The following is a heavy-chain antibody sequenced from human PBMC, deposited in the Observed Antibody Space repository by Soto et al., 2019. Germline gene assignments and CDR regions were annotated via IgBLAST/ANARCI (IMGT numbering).Heavy chain of an antibody. CDR3: ATDRNGGRAFDY. Sequence: ASVKVSCKVSGYTLTELSMHWVRQAPGKGLEWMGGFDPEDGETIYAQKFQGRVTMTEDTSTDTAYMELSSLRSEDTAVYYCATDRNGGRAFDYWGQGTLVTVSS. V-gene: IGHV1-24*01. D-gene: IGHD3-16*01. CDR1: GYTLTELS. J-gene: IGHJ4*02. CDR2: FDPEDGET.